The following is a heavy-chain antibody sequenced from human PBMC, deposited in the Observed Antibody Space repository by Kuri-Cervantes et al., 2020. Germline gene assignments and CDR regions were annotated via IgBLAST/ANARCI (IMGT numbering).Heavy chain of an antibody. CDR2: IKSKTDGGTT. J-gene: IGHJ4*02. CDR1: GFTFTSYS. CDR3: TTGVSRVVAATPFDY. Sequence: GGSLRLSCAASGFTFTSYSMSWVRQAPGKGLEWVGRIKSKTDGGTTEYAAPVKGRFIISRDNSKNTLYLQMNSLKTEDTAVYYCTTGVSRVVAATPFDYWGQGTLVTVSS. V-gene: IGHV3-15*01. D-gene: IGHD2-15*01.